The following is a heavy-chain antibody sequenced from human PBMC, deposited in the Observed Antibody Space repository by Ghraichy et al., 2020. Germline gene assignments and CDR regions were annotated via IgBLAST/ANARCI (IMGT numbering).Heavy chain of an antibody. J-gene: IGHJ4*02. D-gene: IGHD1-26*01. CDR1: GFTFSSYV. CDR2: IWYDGRSE. Sequence: GESLNISCAASGFTFSSYVMHWVRQTPGKGLEWVAIIWYDGRSEYYADSVKGRFTISRDNSKSTLYLQMNSLRAEDTAVYYCVRDHHYSGTYYLGFDYWGQGALVIVSS. V-gene: IGHV3-33*01. CDR3: VRDHHYSGTYYLGFDY.